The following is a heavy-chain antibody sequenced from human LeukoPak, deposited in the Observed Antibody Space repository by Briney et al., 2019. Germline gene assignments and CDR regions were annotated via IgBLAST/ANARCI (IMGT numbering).Heavy chain of an antibody. D-gene: IGHD6-6*01. CDR2: ISGSGGST. CDR3: AKGNLEYSSSSLDY. CDR1: GFPFSSYW. J-gene: IGHJ4*02. Sequence: GGSLRLSCAASGFPFSSYWMQWVRQAPGKGLEWVSAISGSGGSTYYADSVKGRFTISRDNSKNTLYLQMNSLRAEDTAVYYCAKGNLEYSSSSLDYWGQGTLVTVSS. V-gene: IGHV3-23*01.